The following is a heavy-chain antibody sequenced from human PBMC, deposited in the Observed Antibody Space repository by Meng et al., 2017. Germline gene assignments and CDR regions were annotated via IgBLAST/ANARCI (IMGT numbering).Heavy chain of an antibody. D-gene: IGHD5-18*01. CDR2: MNPNSGNT. V-gene: IGHV1-8*01. CDR1: EYTFTSCD. J-gene: IGHJ4*02. CDR3: ARRRCPYSYGSEFDY. Sequence: ASVMVFCKASEYTFTSCDINWLRQAIGQGLEWMGWMNPNSGNTGYAQKFQGRVTMTRNTPISTAYMELSSLRSEDTAVYYCARRRCPYSYGSEFDYWGQGTLVTVSS.